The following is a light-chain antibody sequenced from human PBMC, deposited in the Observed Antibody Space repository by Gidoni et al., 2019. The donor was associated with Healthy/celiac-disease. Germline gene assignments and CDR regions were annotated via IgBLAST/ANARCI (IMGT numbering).Light chain of an antibody. V-gene: IGLV1-40*01. Sequence: QSVLTQPPSVSGAPGQRVTISCTGSSSNIGAGYDVHWYQQLPGTAPKLLIYGNSNRPSGVPDRFYGSKYGTSASLAITGLQAEDEADYYCQSYDSSLSGSVFGGGTKLTGL. CDR3: QSYDSSLSGSV. CDR2: GNS. CDR1: SSNIGAGYD. J-gene: IGLJ3*02.